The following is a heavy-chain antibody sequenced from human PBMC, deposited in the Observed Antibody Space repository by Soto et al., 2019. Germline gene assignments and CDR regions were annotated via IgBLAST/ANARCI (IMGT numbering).Heavy chain of an antibody. J-gene: IGHJ4*02. V-gene: IGHV3-33*01. CDR2: IWYDGSNQ. D-gene: IGHD4-17*01. CDR3: AIGGGPTAVLVY. Sequence: QVQLVESGGGVVQPGRSLRLSCAASGFTFSSYGMHWVRQAPGKGLEWVAVIWYDGSNQYYADSVKGRFTISRDNSKITLYLLMNSLRAEDTAVYYCAIGGGPTAVLVYWGQGTLVTVSS. CDR1: GFTFSSYG.